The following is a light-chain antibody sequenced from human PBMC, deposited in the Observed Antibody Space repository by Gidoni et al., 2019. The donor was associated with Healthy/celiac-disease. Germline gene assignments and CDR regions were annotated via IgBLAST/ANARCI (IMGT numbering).Light chain of an antibody. CDR1: QSISSW. J-gene: IGKJ4*01. CDR3: QQYNSYPLT. V-gene: IGKV1-5*03. CDR2: KAS. Sequence: DIQLNKSPSTLSASVGDRVTITCRASQSISSWLAWYQQKPGKAPKLLIYKASSLESGFPSRFSGSGSGTEFTLTISSLQPDDFATYYCQQYNSYPLTFGGGTKVEIK.